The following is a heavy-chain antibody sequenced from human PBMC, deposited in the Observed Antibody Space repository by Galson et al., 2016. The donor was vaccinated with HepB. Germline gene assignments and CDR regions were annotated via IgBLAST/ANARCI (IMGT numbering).Heavy chain of an antibody. CDR2: IIPTFGTT. V-gene: IGHV1-69*01. CDR1: GGTFNSYA. D-gene: IGHD3-10*01. Sequence: SCKASGGTFNSYAVTWVRQAPGQGLEWMGGIIPTFGTTNYALKFQVRVTITADASTSTGYMELSSLRSEDTAVYYCARAPLNEYDVSDYRWFDPWGQGTLVTVSS. J-gene: IGHJ5*02. CDR3: ARAPLNEYDVSDYRWFDP.